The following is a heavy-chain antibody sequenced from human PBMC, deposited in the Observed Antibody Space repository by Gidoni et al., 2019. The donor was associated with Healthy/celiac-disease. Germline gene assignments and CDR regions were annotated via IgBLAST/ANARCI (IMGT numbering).Heavy chain of an antibody. Sequence: EVPLVESGGGLVKPGGSLRLSCAASGFPFRRYSMTWVRQAAGKGLECVSSSSISSSYIYYADSVKGRFTISRDNAKNSLYLQMNSLRAEDTAVYYWARETGDRNYHYGMDVWGQGTTVTVSS. CDR2: SSISSSYI. V-gene: IGHV3-21*01. CDR3: ARETGDRNYHYGMDV. J-gene: IGHJ6*02. CDR1: GFPFRRYS. D-gene: IGHD7-27*01.